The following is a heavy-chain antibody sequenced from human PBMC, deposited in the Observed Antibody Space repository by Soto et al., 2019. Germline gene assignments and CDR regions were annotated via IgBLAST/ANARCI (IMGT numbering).Heavy chain of an antibody. V-gene: IGHV1-8*01. Sequence: QVQLVQSGAEVKKPGASVKVSCKASGYTFTSYDINWVRQATGQGLEWMGWMNPNSGNTGYAQKFQGRVTLTSNTYISTAYMELSSLRSEDTAVYYCARGLGYCSGGSCYLYAFDIWGQVTMVTVSS. J-gene: IGHJ3*02. CDR1: GYTFTSYD. CDR3: ARGLGYCSGGSCYLYAFDI. CDR2: MNPNSGNT. D-gene: IGHD2-15*01.